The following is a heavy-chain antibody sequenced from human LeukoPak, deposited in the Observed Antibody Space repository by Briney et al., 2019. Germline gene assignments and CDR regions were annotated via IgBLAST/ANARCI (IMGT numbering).Heavy chain of an antibody. D-gene: IGHD2-2*03. J-gene: IGHJ6*03. CDR1: GFTFSSYA. Sequence: GRSLRLSCAASGFTFSSYAMHWVRQAPGKGLEWVAVISYDGSNKYYADSVKGRFTISRDNSKNTLYLQMNNLRAEDTAVYYCARALDIVVVPAANYYMDVWGKGTTVTVSS. CDR2: ISYDGSNK. V-gene: IGHV3-30-3*01. CDR3: ARALDIVVVPAANYYMDV.